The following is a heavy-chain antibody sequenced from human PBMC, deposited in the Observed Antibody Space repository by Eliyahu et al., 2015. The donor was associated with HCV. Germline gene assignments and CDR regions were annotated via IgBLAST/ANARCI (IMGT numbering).Heavy chain of an antibody. D-gene: IGHD5-18*01. J-gene: IGHJ6*02. Sequence: EVQLVESGGGLVQPGGSLRLSCXASXFTFSSXWMHWAXQAPGTGLGGVXRINSDXSSTSYADSVKGRXTISRDNAKNTLYLQMNSLRAEDTAVYYCASEDTMSYYGMDVWGQGTTVTVSS. CDR1: XFTFSSXW. V-gene: IGHV3-74*01. CDR2: INSDXSST. CDR3: ASEDTMSYYGMDV.